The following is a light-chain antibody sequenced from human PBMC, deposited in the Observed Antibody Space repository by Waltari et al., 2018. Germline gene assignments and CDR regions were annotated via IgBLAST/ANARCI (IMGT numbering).Light chain of an antibody. Sequence: QSALTQPASVSGSPGQSITISCTGSSSDIGVYGYVSWYQQHPGKAPKLLIYDVSYRPSGVSNRFSGSKSANTASLTISGLQAEDEADYYCSSYRSSTLVVFGGGTKLTVL. CDR2: DVS. CDR1: SSDIGVYGY. J-gene: IGLJ2*01. CDR3: SSYRSSTLVV. V-gene: IGLV2-14*03.